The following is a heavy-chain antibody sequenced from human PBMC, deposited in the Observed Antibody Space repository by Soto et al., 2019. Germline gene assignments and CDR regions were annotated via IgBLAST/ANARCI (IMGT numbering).Heavy chain of an antibody. Sequence: SETLSLTCTVSGGSISSGDYYWSWIRQPPGKGLEWIGYIYYSGSTYYNPSLKSRVTISVDTSKNQFSLKLSSVTAADTAVYYCARGNVKQFFDFWRQGTLVTVS. CDR3: ARGNVKQFFDF. CDR2: IYYSGST. J-gene: IGHJ4*02. CDR1: GGSISSGDYY. V-gene: IGHV4-30-4*01.